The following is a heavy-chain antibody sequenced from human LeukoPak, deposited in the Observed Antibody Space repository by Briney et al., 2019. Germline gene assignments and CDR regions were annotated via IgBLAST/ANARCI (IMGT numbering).Heavy chain of an antibody. Sequence: DSVKVSCKASGYNFFSYGITWVRQAPGQGLEWMGWVSAYADNTNYVQKFQGRVTMTTDTSTSTAYMELRSLRSDDTAVYYCARDCIGCHGFDSWGQGTLLTVSS. CDR1: GYNFFSYG. J-gene: IGHJ4*02. V-gene: IGHV1-18*01. CDR3: ARDCIGCHGFDS. CDR2: VSAYADNT. D-gene: IGHD1-26*01.